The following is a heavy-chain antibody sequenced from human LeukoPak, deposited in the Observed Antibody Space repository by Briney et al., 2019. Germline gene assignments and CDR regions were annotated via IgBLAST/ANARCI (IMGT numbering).Heavy chain of an antibody. J-gene: IGHJ4*02. D-gene: IGHD6-19*01. V-gene: IGHV4-59*12. CDR1: GGSISSYY. Sequence: ASETLSLTCTVSGGSISSYYWSWIRQPPGKGQEWIGYIYYSGSTNYNPSLKSRVTISVDTSKNQFSLKLNSVTAADTAVYFCARDQQSTGWYLPFDHWGQGILVTVSS. CDR3: ARDQQSTGWYLPFDH. CDR2: IYYSGST.